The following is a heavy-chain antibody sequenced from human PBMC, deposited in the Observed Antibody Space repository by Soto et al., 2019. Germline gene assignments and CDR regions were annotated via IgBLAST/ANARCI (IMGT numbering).Heavy chain of an antibody. D-gene: IGHD5-12*01. Sequence: QLQLQQWGAGLLKPSETLSLNCAVTGGSLSGYYWSWIRQPPGKGLEWIGEVKDAGHTNYSPSLRGRVTISSDTSNNQFSLRLNSVTAADTGVYYCARGQEGVVATHWDQGSLVTVSS. V-gene: IGHV4-34*01. CDR2: VKDAGHT. J-gene: IGHJ4*02. CDR3: ARGQEGVVATH. CDR1: GGSLSGYY.